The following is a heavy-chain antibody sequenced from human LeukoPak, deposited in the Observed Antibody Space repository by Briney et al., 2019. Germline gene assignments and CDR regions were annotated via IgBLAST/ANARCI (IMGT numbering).Heavy chain of an antibody. Sequence: SETLCLTRLVSGGSLSQYYWRWLRPPPARELAGVGCIYFRGCTNYTPPLKSRVTISVDTSKDQFSLKLSSVTAADTAVYYCARGPTYDNLTGSLDYWGQGTLVTVSS. CDR1: GGSLSQYY. D-gene: IGHD3-9*01. CDR3: ARGPTYDNLTGSLDY. CDR2: IYFRGCT. J-gene: IGHJ4*02. V-gene: IGHV4-59*01.